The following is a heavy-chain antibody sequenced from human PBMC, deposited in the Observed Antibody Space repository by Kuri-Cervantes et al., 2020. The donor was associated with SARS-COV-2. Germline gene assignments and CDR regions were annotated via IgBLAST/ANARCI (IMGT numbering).Heavy chain of an antibody. CDR3: ASIVVVPAASGYYYYYGMDV. D-gene: IGHD2-2*01. Sequence: GSLRLSCAASGFTFRSYSMNWIRQPPGKGLEWIGEINHSGSTNYNPSLKSRVTISVDTSKNQFSLKLSSVTAADTAVYYCASIVVVPAASGYYYYYGMDVWGQGTTVTVSS. J-gene: IGHJ6*02. CDR2: INHSGST. V-gene: IGHV4-34*01. CDR1: GFTFRSYS.